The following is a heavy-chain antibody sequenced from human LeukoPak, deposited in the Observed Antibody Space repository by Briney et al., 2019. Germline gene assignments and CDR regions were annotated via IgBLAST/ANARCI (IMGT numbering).Heavy chain of an antibody. CDR1: GFAFSNAW. D-gene: IGHD5-12*01. CDR3: TTGGYGGQFDY. V-gene: IGHV3-15*01. J-gene: IGHJ4*02. Sequence: GGSLRLSCADSGFAFSNAWMSWVRQAPGKGLEWVGRIKSKTDGGSTDYAAPVKGRFTISRDDSKNTLYLQMNSLKTEDTAVYYCTTGGYGGQFDYWGQGTLVTVSS. CDR2: IKSKTDGGST.